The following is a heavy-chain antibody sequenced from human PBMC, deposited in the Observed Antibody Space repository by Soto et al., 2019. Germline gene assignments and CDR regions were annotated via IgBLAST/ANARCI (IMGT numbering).Heavy chain of an antibody. CDR3: ARESSSSGYYYGMDV. CDR2: VSGYNGHS. Sequence: QVHLVQSGAEVKKPGASVKVSCKASNETLTTYGISWVRQAPGQGLEWMGWVSGYNGHSSSAQKFQDRVIMTADTSTNTAYMELRSLTPDDSAVYFCARESSSSGYYYGMDVWGQGTTVTVSS. CDR1: NETLTTYG. V-gene: IGHV1-18*01. D-gene: IGHD6-6*01. J-gene: IGHJ6*02.